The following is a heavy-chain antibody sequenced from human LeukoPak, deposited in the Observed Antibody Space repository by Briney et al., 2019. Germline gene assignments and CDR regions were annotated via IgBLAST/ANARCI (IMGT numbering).Heavy chain of an antibody. CDR3: ARGLRYYDSRDRFDF. V-gene: IGHV4-39*07. Sequence: PSETLSLTCTVSGDSISSSSYSWAWIRQPPGKGLEWLATVYYRVTSYSNPSLRSRVSISLDASQNQLSLRVTSVTAADTAVYYCARGLRYYDSRDRFDFWGQGALVAVSS. CDR2: VYYRVTS. CDR1: GDSISSSSYS. J-gene: IGHJ4*02. D-gene: IGHD3-22*01.